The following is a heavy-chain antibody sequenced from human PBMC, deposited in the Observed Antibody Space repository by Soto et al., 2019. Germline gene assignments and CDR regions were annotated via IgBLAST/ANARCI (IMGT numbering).Heavy chain of an antibody. Sequence: PSETLSLTCTVSCGSVRSFYWSWIRQSPGKGLEWVGYIHYSGSADYNASLKSRVTMSVDTSTNEFSLKLTSVTAADTAIYYCARRARGSSSFYYYYYMDVWGKGTTVTVSS. D-gene: IGHD6-6*01. CDR3: ARRARGSSSFYYYYYMDV. CDR2: IHYSGSA. CDR1: CGSVRSFY. V-gene: IGHV4-59*08. J-gene: IGHJ6*03.